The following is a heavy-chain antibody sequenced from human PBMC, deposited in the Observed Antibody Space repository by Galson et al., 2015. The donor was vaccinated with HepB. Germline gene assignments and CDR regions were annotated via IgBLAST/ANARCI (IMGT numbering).Heavy chain of an antibody. D-gene: IGHD3-22*01. CDR3: VHTFFAYYYDSRKSSYFDS. CDR1: GFSLSTSGVG. Sequence: PALVKPTQTLTLTCTFSGFSLSTSGVGVGWIRQPPGKALECLALIYWDDDKRYSPSLKSRLTINKDTSKNQVVLTMTNLGPVDTATYYCVHTFFAYYYDSRKSSYFDSWGQGTLVIVTS. V-gene: IGHV2-5*02. J-gene: IGHJ4*02. CDR2: IYWDDDK.